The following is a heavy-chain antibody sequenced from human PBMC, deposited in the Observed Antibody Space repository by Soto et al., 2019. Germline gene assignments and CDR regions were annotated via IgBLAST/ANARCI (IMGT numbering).Heavy chain of an antibody. CDR2: IRSSSSYI. V-gene: IGHV3-21*06. J-gene: IGHJ5*02. CDR3: ARDYGSGFDP. D-gene: IGHD3-10*01. CDR1: GFSFSSYS. Sequence: VGSLRLSCAASGFSFSSYSMNWVRQAPGKGLEWVSSIRSSSSYIYYADSVKGRFTISRDNAKNSLYLQMNSLRAEDTAVYYCARDYGSGFDPWGQGTLVTVSS.